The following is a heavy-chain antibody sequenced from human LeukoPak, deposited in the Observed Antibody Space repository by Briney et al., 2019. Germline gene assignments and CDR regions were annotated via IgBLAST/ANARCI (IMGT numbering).Heavy chain of an antibody. Sequence: ASVKVSCKASGYTFTSYAMHWVRQAPGQRLEWTGWINAGNGNTKYSQKFQGRVTITRDTSASTAYMELSSLRSEDTAVYYCARDRSYYDILTGYSKNWFDPWGQGTLVTVSS. CDR2: INAGNGNT. V-gene: IGHV1-3*01. CDR1: GYTFTSYA. CDR3: ARDRSYYDILTGYSKNWFDP. J-gene: IGHJ5*02. D-gene: IGHD3-9*01.